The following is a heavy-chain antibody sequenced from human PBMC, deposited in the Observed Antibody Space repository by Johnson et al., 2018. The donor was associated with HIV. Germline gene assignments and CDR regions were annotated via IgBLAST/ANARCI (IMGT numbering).Heavy chain of an antibody. CDR2: ISGSGGST. V-gene: IGHV3-23*04. Sequence: VQLVESGGGVVQPGGSLRLSCAGSGFTFSSYGMTWVRQAPGKGLEWVSAISGSGGSTYYADSVKGQFTISRDNSKNTLYLQMNSLRAEDTAVYYCAKDLGIVGAVHRTFDIWGQGTMVTVSS. D-gene: IGHD1-26*01. J-gene: IGHJ3*02. CDR1: GFTFSSYG. CDR3: AKDLGIVGAVHRTFDI.